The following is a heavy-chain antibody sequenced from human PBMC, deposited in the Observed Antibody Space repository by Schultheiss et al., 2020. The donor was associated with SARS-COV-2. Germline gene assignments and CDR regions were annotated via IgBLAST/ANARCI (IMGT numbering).Heavy chain of an antibody. CDR1: GGSITSTDYY. V-gene: IGHV4-39*01. Sequence: SETLSLTCNVSGGSITSTDYYWGWIRQPPGKGLEWIGNVYNSGTTYYNPSLKSRVTISVDTPKNQFSLRLTSVSAADTAVYYCARQGVEVVAAADDYDGFDMWGPGTMVTVSS. CDR3: ARQGVEVVAAADDYDGFDM. J-gene: IGHJ3*02. D-gene: IGHD5-12*01. CDR2: VYNSGTT.